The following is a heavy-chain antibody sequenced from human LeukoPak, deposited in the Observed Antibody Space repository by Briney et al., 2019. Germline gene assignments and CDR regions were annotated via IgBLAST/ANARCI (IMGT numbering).Heavy chain of an antibody. CDR2: IYYSGST. Sequence: PSETLSLTCTVSGGSISSYYWSWIRQPPGKGPEWIGYIYYSGSTNYNPSLKSRVTISVDTSKNQFSLKLSSVTAADTAVYYCARHVVVYYYGMDVWGQGTTVTVSS. D-gene: IGHD2-15*01. CDR1: GGSISSYY. J-gene: IGHJ6*02. V-gene: IGHV4-59*08. CDR3: ARHVVVYYYGMDV.